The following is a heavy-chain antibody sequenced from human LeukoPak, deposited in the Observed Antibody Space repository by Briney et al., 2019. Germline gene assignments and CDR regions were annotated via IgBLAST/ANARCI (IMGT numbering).Heavy chain of an antibody. J-gene: IGHJ4*02. V-gene: IGHV3-30*03. D-gene: IGHD2-21*02. CDR2: ISYDGSNK. Sequence: GGSLRLSCAASGFSFSSYGMHWVRQAPGKGLEWVAVISYDGSNKYYADSVKGRFTISRDNSKNTLYLQMNSLRAEDTAVYYCARGTASAYCGGDCYSFDYWGQGTPVTVSS. CDR1: GFSFSSYG. CDR3: ARGTASAYCGGDCYSFDY.